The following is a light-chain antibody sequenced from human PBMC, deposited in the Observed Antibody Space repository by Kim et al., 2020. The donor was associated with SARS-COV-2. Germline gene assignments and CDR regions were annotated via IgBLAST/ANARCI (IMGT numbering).Light chain of an antibody. V-gene: IGKV1-27*01. Sequence: DIQMTQSPSSLSASVGDRVTMTCRASQDISIYLAWYQQKPGKAPKLLIYDASRLQSGVPSRFSGSGSGTDFTLTIRILQPEDVATYYCHKYNSAPWTFGQGTKVDIK. CDR1: QDISIY. J-gene: IGKJ1*01. CDR2: DAS. CDR3: HKYNSAPWT.